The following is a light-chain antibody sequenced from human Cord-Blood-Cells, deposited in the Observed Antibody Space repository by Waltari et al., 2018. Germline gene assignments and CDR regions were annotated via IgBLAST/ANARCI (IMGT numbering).Light chain of an antibody. CDR2: DVS. Sequence: QSALTQPASVSGSPGQSITISCTGTSSDVGGYNYVSWYQQHPGKAPKLMIYDVSKRPSGVSNRFSGSKSGNTVSLTISGLQAEDEADYYCSSHTSSSTVVFGGGTKLTVL. CDR3: SSHTSSSTVV. V-gene: IGLV2-14*01. CDR1: SSDVGGYNY. J-gene: IGLJ2*01.